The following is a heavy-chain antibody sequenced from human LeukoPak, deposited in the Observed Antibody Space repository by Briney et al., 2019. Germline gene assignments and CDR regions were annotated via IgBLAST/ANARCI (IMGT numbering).Heavy chain of an antibody. D-gene: IGHD3-3*01. CDR1: GFTFSSYA. CDR2: ISYDGSNK. J-gene: IGHJ4*02. V-gene: IGHV3-30-3*01. Sequence: PGGSLRLSCAACGFTFSSYAMHWVRQAPGKGLEWVAVISYDGSNKYYADSVKGRFTISRDNSKNTLYLQMNSLRAEDTAVYYCAKEVGPWSGYYYFDYWGQGTLVTVSS. CDR3: AKEVGPWSGYYYFDY.